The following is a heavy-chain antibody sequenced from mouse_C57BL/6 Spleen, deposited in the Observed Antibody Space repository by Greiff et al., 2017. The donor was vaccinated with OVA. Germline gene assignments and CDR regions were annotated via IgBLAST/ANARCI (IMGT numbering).Heavy chain of an antibody. CDR1: GFSLTSYA. Sequence: VQLQESGPGLVAPSQSLSITCTVSGFSLTSYAISWVRQPPGKGLEWLGVIWTGGGTNYNSALKSRLSISKDNSKSQVFLKMNSLQTDDTARYYCARMDLYGSSWYFDVWGTGTTVTVSS. V-gene: IGHV2-9-1*01. CDR2: IWTGGGT. D-gene: IGHD1-1*01. J-gene: IGHJ1*03. CDR3: ARMDLYGSSWYFDV.